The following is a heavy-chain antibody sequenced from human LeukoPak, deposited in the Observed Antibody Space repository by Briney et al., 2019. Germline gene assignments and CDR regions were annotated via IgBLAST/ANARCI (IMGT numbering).Heavy chain of an antibody. V-gene: IGHV3-30*04. CDR3: ARVFAAVGGYYFDY. CDR1: GFTFSSYA. Sequence: GRSLRLSCAASGFTFSSYAMHWVRQAPGKGLEWVAVISYDGSNKYYADSVKGRFTISRDNSKNTLYLQTNSLRAEDTAVYYCARVFAAVGGYYFDYWGQGTLVTVSS. D-gene: IGHD6-13*01. CDR2: ISYDGSNK. J-gene: IGHJ4*02.